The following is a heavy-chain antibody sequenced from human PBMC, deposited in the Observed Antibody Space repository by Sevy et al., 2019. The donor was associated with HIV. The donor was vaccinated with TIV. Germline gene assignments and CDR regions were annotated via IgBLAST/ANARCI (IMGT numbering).Heavy chain of an antibody. CDR1: GYTFTVYY. V-gene: IGHV1-2*06. CDR2: INPNSGGR. CDR3: ARESHCSSTSCYPNFDY. J-gene: IGHJ4*02. Sequence: ASVKVSCKPSGYTFTVYYIHWVRQAPGQGLEWMGRINPNSGGRNYAQRFQGRVTMTRDTSISTVYMELSRLRSDDTAVYYCARESHCSSTSCYPNFDYWGQGTLVTVSS. D-gene: IGHD2-2*01.